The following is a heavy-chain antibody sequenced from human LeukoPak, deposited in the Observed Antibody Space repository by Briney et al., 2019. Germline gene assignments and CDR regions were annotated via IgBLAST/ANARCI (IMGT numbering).Heavy chain of an antibody. CDR3: ARDGTSCYFSSCYYYYYMDV. Sequence: PGGSLRLSCAASGFTFSSYSMNWVRQAPGKGLGWVSYVSSSSSTIYYADSVKGRFTISRDNAKNSLYLQMNSLGDEDTAVYYCARDGTSCYFSSCYYYYYMDVWGKGTTVTVSS. D-gene: IGHD2-2*01. J-gene: IGHJ6*03. V-gene: IGHV3-48*02. CDR2: VSSSSSTI. CDR1: GFTFSSYS.